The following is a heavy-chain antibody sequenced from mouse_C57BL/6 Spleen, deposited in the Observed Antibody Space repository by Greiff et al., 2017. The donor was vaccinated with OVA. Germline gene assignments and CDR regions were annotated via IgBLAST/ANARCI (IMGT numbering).Heavy chain of an antibody. V-gene: IGHV14-4*01. CDR3: TTDYYGSSPGV. J-gene: IGHJ1*03. CDR1: GFNIKDDY. D-gene: IGHD1-1*01. CDR2: IDPENGDT. Sequence: EVKLQQSGAELVRPGASVKLSCTASGFNIKDDYMHWVKQRPEQGLEWIGWIDPENGDTEYASKFQGKATITADTSSNTAYLQLSSLTSEDTAVYYCTTDYYGSSPGVWGTGTTVTVSS.